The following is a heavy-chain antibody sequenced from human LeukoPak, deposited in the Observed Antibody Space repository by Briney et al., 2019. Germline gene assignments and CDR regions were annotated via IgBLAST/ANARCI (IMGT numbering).Heavy chain of an antibody. D-gene: IGHD5-18*01. CDR2: INPADSDT. CDR3: AKMAAMASFDY. Sequence: GESLKISFQGSGYRFTSYWIGWVRQMPGKGLEWMAIINPADSDTRYSPSFQGQVTISADKSISTAYLQWSSLKASDTAMYYCAKMAAMASFDYWGQGTLVTVSS. CDR1: GYRFTSYW. V-gene: IGHV5-51*01. J-gene: IGHJ4*02.